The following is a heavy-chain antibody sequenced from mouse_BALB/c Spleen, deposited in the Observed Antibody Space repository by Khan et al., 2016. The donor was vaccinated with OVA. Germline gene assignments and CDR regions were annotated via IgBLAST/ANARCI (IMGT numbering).Heavy chain of an antibody. Sequence: EVQLQESGPGPVNPSQSLSLTCTVTGYSITSDYAWNWIRQFPGNKLEWMGYISYSGRTSYNPSLKSRISITRATSKNQAFLQLKSVTTEDTATDFCARSVTITTVVATDFDYWGQGTTLTVSS. J-gene: IGHJ2*01. CDR3: ARSVTITTVVATDFDY. CDR1: GYSITSDYA. V-gene: IGHV3-2*02. D-gene: IGHD1-1*01. CDR2: ISYSGRT.